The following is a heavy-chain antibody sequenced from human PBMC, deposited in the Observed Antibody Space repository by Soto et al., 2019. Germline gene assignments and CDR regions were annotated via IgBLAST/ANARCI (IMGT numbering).Heavy chain of an antibody. Sequence: QVQLVQSGAEVKKPGSSVKVSCKASGGTFSRYAISWVRQAPGQGLEWMGGIIPIFGTANYAQKFQGRVTITADESTSTAYMELCSLRSEDTAVYYCARHGIAVVPAARLEGWFDPWGQGTLVTVSS. J-gene: IGHJ5*02. CDR3: ARHGIAVVPAARLEGWFDP. V-gene: IGHV1-69*01. D-gene: IGHD2-2*01. CDR2: IIPIFGTA. CDR1: GGTFSRYA.